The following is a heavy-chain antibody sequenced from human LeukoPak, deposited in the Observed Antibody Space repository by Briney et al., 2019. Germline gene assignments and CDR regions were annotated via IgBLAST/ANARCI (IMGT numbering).Heavy chain of an antibody. V-gene: IGHV3-7*01. CDR3: AREWQGGIAAAGTRIEGDY. J-gene: IGHJ4*02. Sequence: GGSLRLSCAVSGFSVSGYWMTWVRKAPGKGLEWVANIKQDGSEENYVDSVKGRFTISRDNAENSLFLQMNSLRVEDTAVYYCAREWQGGIAAAGTRIEGDYWGQGTLVAVSS. CDR2: IKQDGSEE. D-gene: IGHD6-13*01. CDR1: GFSVSGYW.